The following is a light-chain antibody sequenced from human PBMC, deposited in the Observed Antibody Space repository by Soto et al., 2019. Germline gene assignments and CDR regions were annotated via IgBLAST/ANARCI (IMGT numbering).Light chain of an antibody. CDR1: VSEICAYNR. CDR2: EVS. V-gene: IGLV2-14*01. Sequence: AVLNQAASVSGSPVQSITSSCTRTVSEICAYNRVSWYQQYPGQAPKVIIYEVSNRPSGVSYRFSGSKSGNTASLTISGLQAEDEADYYCNAFTTTSTYVFRTGTKVTVL. J-gene: IGLJ1*01. CDR3: NAFTTTSTYV.